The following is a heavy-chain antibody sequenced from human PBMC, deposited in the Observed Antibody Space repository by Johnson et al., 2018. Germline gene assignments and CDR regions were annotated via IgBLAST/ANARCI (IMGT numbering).Heavy chain of an antibody. V-gene: IGHV3-30-3*01. CDR1: GFTFSSYA. D-gene: IGHD3-22*01. J-gene: IGHJ3*02. CDR2: ISYDGSNK. Sequence: QVQLVQSGGGVVQPGRSLRLSCAASGFTFSSYAMHWVRQAPGKGLEWVAVISYDGSNKYYADSVKGRFTISRDNSKNTLYRQMNSLRAEDTAVYYCWNNYYDSPSVVEAFDIWGQGTMVTVSS. CDR3: WNNYYDSPSVVEAFDI.